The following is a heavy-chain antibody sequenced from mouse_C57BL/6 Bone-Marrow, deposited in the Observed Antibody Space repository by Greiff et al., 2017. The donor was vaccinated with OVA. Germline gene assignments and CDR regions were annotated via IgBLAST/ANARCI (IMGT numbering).Heavy chain of an antibody. CDR1: GFSLTSYG. V-gene: IGHV2-2*01. CDR3: ACYDERTWCAF. CDR2: IWSGGST. Sequence: VKLQESGPGLVQPSQSLSITCTVSGFSLTSYGVHWVRQSPGKGLEWLGEIWSGGSTDYNAAFISRLSISKDNSKRQVFFKMISLQADDAAICYCACYDERTWCAFWGRGTLVTVSA. D-gene: IGHD2-12*01. J-gene: IGHJ3*01.